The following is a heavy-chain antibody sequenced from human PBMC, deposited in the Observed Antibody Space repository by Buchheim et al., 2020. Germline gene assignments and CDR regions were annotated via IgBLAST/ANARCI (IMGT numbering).Heavy chain of an antibody. Sequence: EVQLVESGGGLVQSGGSLRLSCAASGFTFSSYVMHWVRQVPGKGLEWVSRLSHDGVNPSYADSVKGRFTISRDNAKSTLDVQMNSLRAEDTAVYYCASDLNWDIFDHWGQGTL. CDR3: ASDLNWDIFDH. J-gene: IGHJ4*02. CDR1: GFTFSSYV. V-gene: IGHV3-74*01. CDR2: LSHDGVNP. D-gene: IGHD1/OR15-1a*01.